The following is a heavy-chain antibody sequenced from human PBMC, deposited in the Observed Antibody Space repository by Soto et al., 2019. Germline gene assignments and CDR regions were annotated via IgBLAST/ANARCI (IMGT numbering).Heavy chain of an antibody. Sequence: GSLRLSCTCFGFTFGDYAISWSRQAPGKGLEWVGVTRSKAYGETTDYGASVKGRFTILRDDSKSIAYLQLNSLQSEDTGVYYCTRYTYTSRYSYFGMDVWGHGTAVTVSS. J-gene: IGHJ6*02. D-gene: IGHD2-2*01. CDR2: TRSKAYGETT. CDR1: GFTFGDYA. CDR3: TRYTYTSRYSYFGMDV. V-gene: IGHV3-49*03.